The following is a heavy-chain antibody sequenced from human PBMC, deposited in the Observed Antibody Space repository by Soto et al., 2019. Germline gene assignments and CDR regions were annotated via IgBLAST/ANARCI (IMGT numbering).Heavy chain of an antibody. D-gene: IGHD4-17*01. J-gene: IGHJ6*02. V-gene: IGHV4-30-2*01. CDR3: ARAHYGDYGYGMDV. CDR2: IYHSGST. Sequence: SETLSLTCAVSGGSISSGGYSWSWIRQPPGKGLEWIGYIYHSGSTYYNPSLKSRVTISVDRSKNQFSLKLSSVTAADTAVYYCARAHYGDYGYGMDVWGQGTTVPVSS. CDR1: GGSISSGGYS.